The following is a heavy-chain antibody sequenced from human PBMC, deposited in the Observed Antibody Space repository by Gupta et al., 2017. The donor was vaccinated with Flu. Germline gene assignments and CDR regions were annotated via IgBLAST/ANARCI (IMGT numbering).Heavy chain of an antibody. D-gene: IGHD3-16*01. CDR3: ARDAPFRGSLY. V-gene: IGHV1-18*01. Sequence: YSFTDYGISWVRQAPGKGLEWMGWISAYSGNKNYEQNLQGRVTMTTDTSTNTAYMEVMSLRSDDTAVYYCARDAPFRGSLYWGQGTLVTVSS. CDR1: YSFTDYG. CDR2: ISAYSGNK. J-gene: IGHJ4*02.